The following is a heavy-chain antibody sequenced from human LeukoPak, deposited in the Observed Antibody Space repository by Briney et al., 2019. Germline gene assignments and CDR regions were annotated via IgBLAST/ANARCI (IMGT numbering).Heavy chain of an antibody. CDR3: ASLDSGFV. J-gene: IGHJ4*02. CDR1: GLTFRNYW. V-gene: IGHV3-33*08. Sequence: PGGSLRLSCVASGLTFRNYWMSWVRQAPGKGLEWVAVIWYDGSNKYYADSVKGRFTISRDNSKNTLYLQMNSLRAEDTAVYYCASLDSGFVWGQGTLVTVSS. CDR2: IWYDGSNK. D-gene: IGHD6-19*01.